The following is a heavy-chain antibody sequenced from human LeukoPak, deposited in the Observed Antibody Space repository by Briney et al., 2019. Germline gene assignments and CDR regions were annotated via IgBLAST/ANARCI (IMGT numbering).Heavy chain of an antibody. D-gene: IGHD4-17*01. CDR3: ARGGEHDYGDYWLDY. CDR1: GGSFSGYY. V-gene: IGHV4-34*01. J-gene: IGHJ4*02. Sequence: SETLSLTCAVYGGSFSGYYWSWIRQPPGKGLEWIGEINHSGSTDYNPSLKSRVTISVDTSKNQFSLKLSSVTAADTAVYYCARGGEHDYGDYWLDYWGQGTLVTVSS. CDR2: INHSGST.